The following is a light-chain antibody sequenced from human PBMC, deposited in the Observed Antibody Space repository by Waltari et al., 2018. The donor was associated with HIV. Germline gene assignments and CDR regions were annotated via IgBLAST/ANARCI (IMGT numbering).Light chain of an antibody. V-gene: IGKV1-39*01. Sequence: DIRMTQSPSPLSASPGDRVTITCRTSQIISKSLNWYRQKPGRAPQLLIYSATSLQRGVSSRFSGSGSASGTEFTLTINNFQPEDFATYYCQQSFMIPPTFGPGTKVDIK. CDR1: QIISKS. CDR3: QQSFMIPPT. CDR2: SAT. J-gene: IGKJ3*01.